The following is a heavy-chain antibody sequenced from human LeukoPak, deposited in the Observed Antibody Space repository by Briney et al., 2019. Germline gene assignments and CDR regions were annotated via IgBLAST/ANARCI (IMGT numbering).Heavy chain of an antibody. CDR3: ARDAYDSSGRRYVQR. J-gene: IGHJ1*01. D-gene: IGHD3-22*01. V-gene: IGHV4-31*03. CDR1: GGSMSGGGYF. CDR2: ISFSGST. Sequence: SETLSLTCTVSGGSMSGGGYFWSWIRHHPGKGLEWIGYISFSGSTYYSPSLESRVTISVDTSKKEFSLRLSSVTAADTAVYFCARDAYDSSGRRYVQRWGQGALVTVSS.